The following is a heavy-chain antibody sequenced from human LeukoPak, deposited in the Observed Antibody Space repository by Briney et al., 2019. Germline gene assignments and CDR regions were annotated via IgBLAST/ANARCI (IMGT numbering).Heavy chain of an antibody. Sequence: SETLSLTCTVSGYSISSGYYWGWIRQPPGKGLEWIGSIYHSGSTYYNPSLKSRVTISVDTSKNQFSLKLSSVTAADTAVYYCARGTGEFDYWGQGTLVTVSS. CDR1: GYSISSGYY. D-gene: IGHD3-16*01. V-gene: IGHV4-38-2*02. CDR3: ARGTGEFDY. CDR2: IYHSGST. J-gene: IGHJ4*02.